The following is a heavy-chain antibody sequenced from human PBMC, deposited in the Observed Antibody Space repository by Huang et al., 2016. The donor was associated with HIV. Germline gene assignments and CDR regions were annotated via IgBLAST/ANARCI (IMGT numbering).Heavy chain of an antibody. CDR2: INRDGSST. CDR3: ARDPRIQSWLNFFDY. Sequence: EVQLVESGGGLVQPGGSLRLSCAASGFSISSYWMHWVRQAPGKGVVVVSRINRDGSSTSYADSVKGRLTISRDNAKNTLYLQMNSLRAEDTAVYYCARDPRIQSWLNFFDYWGQGTLVSVSS. J-gene: IGHJ4*02. D-gene: IGHD3-22*01. V-gene: IGHV3-74*01. CDR1: GFSISSYW.